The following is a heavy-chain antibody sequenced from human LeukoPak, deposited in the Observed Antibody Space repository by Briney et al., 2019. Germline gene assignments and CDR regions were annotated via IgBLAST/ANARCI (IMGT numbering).Heavy chain of an antibody. V-gene: IGHV3-30*02. CDR3: AKLAAKTSVVVPAATNPSYYFDY. Sequence: GGSLRLFCAASGFTFSNYGMHWVRQAPGKGLEWVAFIRYDGSDRYYADSVKGRFTISRDNSKNTLYLQMNSLRAEDTAVYYCAKLAAKTSVVVPAATNPSYYFDYWGQGTLVTVSS. D-gene: IGHD2-2*01. CDR1: GFTFSNYG. CDR2: IRYDGSDR. J-gene: IGHJ4*02.